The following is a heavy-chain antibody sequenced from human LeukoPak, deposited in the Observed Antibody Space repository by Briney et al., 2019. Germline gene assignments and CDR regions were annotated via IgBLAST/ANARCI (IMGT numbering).Heavy chain of an antibody. CDR1: GFTFSSYA. CDR2: ISGSGGST. D-gene: IGHD3-10*01. J-gene: IGHJ4*02. V-gene: IGHV3-23*01. CDR3: AKEGGGPTYYYGSGSYDY. Sequence: GGSLRLSCAASGFTFSSYAMSWVRQAPGKGLEWVSAISGSGGSTYYADSVKGRFTISRDNSKNTLYLQMSSLRAEDTAVYYCAKEGGGPTYYYGSGSYDYWGQGTLVTVSS.